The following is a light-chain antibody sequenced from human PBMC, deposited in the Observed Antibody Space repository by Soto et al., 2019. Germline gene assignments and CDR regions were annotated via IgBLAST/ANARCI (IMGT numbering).Light chain of an antibody. V-gene: IGLV2-14*01. CDR1: SSDVGAHNF. Sequence: QSALTQPASVSGSPGQSITISCTGTSSDVGAHNFVSWYQQHPGKAPKLIFYEVSNRPPGLSDRFSGSKSGTTASLTISGLQAEDEDDYFCSSYTTNRTLLFGGGTKLTVL. CDR3: SSYTTNRTLL. J-gene: IGLJ3*02. CDR2: EVS.